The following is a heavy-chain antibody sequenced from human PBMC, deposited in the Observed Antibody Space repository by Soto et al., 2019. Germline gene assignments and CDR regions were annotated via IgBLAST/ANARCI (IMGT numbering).Heavy chain of an antibody. CDR3: ARDLIDGYFDC. V-gene: IGHV4-31*03. CDR1: GGSINSGAYY. J-gene: IGHJ4*02. CDR2: IYYSGRT. Sequence: QVQLQESGPGLVKPSQTLSLTCTVSGGSINSGAYYWSWIRQHPVKGLEWIGYIYYSGRTYYNPSLTSRVTISVDTSKNQFSLKLSSVTAADTAVYYCARDLIDGYFDCWGQGTLVTVSS.